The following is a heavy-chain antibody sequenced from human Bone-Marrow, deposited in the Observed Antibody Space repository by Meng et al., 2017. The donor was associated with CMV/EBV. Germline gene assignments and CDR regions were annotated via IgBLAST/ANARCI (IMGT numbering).Heavy chain of an antibody. V-gene: IGHV1-18*01. J-gene: IGHJ3*01. Sequence: ASVKVSCKASGYTFTSYGISWVRQAPGQGLEWMGWISAYNGNTDYAQKVQGRVTMTTDTSTSTAYMELRSLRSDDTAVYYCARDCSSASCYFFPWGQGTMVTVSS. D-gene: IGHD2-2*01. CDR3: ARDCSSASCYFFP. CDR2: ISAYNGNT. CDR1: GYTFTSYG.